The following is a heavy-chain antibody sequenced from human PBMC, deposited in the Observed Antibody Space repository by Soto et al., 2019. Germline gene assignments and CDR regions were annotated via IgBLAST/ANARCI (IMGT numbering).Heavy chain of an antibody. Sequence: SETLSLTCAVYGGSFSGYYWSWIRQPPGKGLEWIGEINHSGSTNYNPSLKSRVTISVDTSKNQFSLKLSSVTAADTAVYYCAGGGVIDYCGQGTLDTVSS. CDR2: INHSGST. CDR3: AGGGVIDY. V-gene: IGHV4-34*01. CDR1: GGSFSGYY. D-gene: IGHD3-10*01. J-gene: IGHJ4*02.